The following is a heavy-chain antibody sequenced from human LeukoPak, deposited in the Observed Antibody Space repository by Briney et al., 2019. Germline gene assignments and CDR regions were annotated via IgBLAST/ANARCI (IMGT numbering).Heavy chain of an antibody. Sequence: PGGSLRLSCAASGFTFSSYAMNWVRQAPGKGLEWVSGISGSADNTYYADSVRGRFTIFRDNSKNTVYLQMNSLRAEDAAVYYCAKGNWVDCWGQGTLVIVSS. D-gene: IGHD7-27*01. CDR3: AKGNWVDC. CDR2: ISGSADNT. V-gene: IGHV3-23*01. CDR1: GFTFSSYA. J-gene: IGHJ4*02.